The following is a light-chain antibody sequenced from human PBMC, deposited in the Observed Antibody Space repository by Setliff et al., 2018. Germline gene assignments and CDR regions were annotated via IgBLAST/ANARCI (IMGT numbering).Light chain of an antibody. CDR2: EVN. Sequence: ALAQPPSASGSPGQSVTISCTGTSSDVGEYDYVSWYQHHPGEAPKLIIYEVNKRPSGVPDRFSGSKSGNTASLTVSGLQSDDEADYYCSSYAGSNIFYVLGTGTKVTVL. CDR1: SSDVGEYDY. V-gene: IGLV2-8*01. CDR3: SSYAGSNIFYV. J-gene: IGLJ1*01.